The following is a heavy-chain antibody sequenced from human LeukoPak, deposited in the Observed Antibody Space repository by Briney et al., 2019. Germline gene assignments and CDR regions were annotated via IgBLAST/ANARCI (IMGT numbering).Heavy chain of an antibody. CDR1: GFTLSSHS. V-gene: IGHV3-21*06. Sequence: GGSLRLSCAGSGFTLSSHSMNWVRQARGKGLEWVSSISTSSSYIDYEDSVKGRFTISRDNAKNSLYLQMNSLRADDTAVYYCALRIAVPGGFDSWGKGTLVTVSS. D-gene: IGHD6-19*01. CDR2: ISTSSSYI. J-gene: IGHJ4*02. CDR3: ALRIAVPGGFDS.